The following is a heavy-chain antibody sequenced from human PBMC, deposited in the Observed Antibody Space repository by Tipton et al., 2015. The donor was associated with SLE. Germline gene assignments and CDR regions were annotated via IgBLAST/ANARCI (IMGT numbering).Heavy chain of an antibody. Sequence: TLSLTCTVSGGSISSYYWSWIRQPAGKGLEWIGHIYTSGSTNYNPSLKSRVTISVDTSKNQFSLKLSSVTAADTAVYYCARDSSGSYQGDAFDIWGQGTMVTVSS. J-gene: IGHJ3*02. CDR1: GGSISSYY. D-gene: IGHD1-26*01. CDR3: ARDSSGSYQGDAFDI. V-gene: IGHV4-4*07. CDR2: IYTSGST.